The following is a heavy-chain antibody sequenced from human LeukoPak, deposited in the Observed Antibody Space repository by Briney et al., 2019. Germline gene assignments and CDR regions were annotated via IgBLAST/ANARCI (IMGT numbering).Heavy chain of an antibody. J-gene: IGHJ5*02. CDR1: GYSISSGYY. CDR2: IYHNGST. CDR3: ARVGMITFGGVIVPSWFDP. V-gene: IGHV4-38-2*02. D-gene: IGHD3-16*02. Sequence: PSETLSLTCTVSGYSISSGYYWGWIRQPPGKGLEWIGSIYHNGSTYYNPSLKSRVTISVDTSKNQFSLKLSSVTAADTAVYYCARVGMITFGGVIVPSWFDPWGQGTLVTVSS.